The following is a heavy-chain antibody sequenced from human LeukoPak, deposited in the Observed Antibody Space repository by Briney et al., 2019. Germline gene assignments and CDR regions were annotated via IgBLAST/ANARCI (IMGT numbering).Heavy chain of an antibody. CDR1: GFTFSSYA. CDR3: AKDYYDSSGPSFDY. Sequence: PGGSLRLSCAASGFTFSSYAMGWVRQAPGEGLQRVSAISGGGGSTYYADSVKGRFTISRDNSKNTLFLQMNSLRAEDTAVYYCAKDYYDSSGPSFDYWGQGTLVTVSS. D-gene: IGHD3-22*01. CDR2: ISGGGGST. V-gene: IGHV3-23*01. J-gene: IGHJ4*02.